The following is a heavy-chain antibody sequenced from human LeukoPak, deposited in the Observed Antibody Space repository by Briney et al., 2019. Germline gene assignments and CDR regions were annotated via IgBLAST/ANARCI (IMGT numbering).Heavy chain of an antibody. J-gene: IGHJ4*02. CDR1: GFTVSSNY. CDR3: ARALVGSGYYYSSDY. D-gene: IGHD3-22*01. CDR2: IYSGGST. V-gene: IGHV3-53*01. Sequence: PGGSLRLSCAASGFTVSSNYMSWVRQAPGKGLECVSVIYSGGSTYYADSVKGRFTISRDNSKNTLYLQMNSLRAEDTAVYYCARALVGSGYYYSSDYWRQGTLVTVSS.